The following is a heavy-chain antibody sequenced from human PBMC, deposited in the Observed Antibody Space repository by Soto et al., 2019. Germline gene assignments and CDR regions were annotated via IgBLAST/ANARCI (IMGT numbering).Heavy chain of an antibody. CDR3: ARRDDSETFDI. D-gene: IGHD5-18*01. V-gene: IGHV3-53*01. CDR1: GLSVTANY. J-gene: IGHJ3*02. CDR2: IYRGGGT. Sequence: EVQLVESGGGLIQPGGSLRLICAASGLSVTANYMPWVRQATGKGLEWLSIIYRGGGTYYADSLKGRAIISRDGSRNMVFLQMNSLTAEDAGVYYCARRDDSETFDIWGRGTAVNVSS.